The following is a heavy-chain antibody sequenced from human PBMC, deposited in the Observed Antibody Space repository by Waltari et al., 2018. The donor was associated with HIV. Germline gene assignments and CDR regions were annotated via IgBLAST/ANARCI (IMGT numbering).Heavy chain of an antibody. J-gene: IGHJ4*02. D-gene: IGHD3-3*01. Sequence: EVQLLESGGGLVQPGGSLRLSCAASGFTFSSYAMSWVRQAPGKGLEWVSAISGSGGSTYYADSVKGRFTISRDNSKNTLYLQMNSLRAEDTAVYYCAKDMTIFGVVITNEFDYWGQGTLVTVSS. CDR3: AKDMTIFGVVITNEFDY. CDR2: ISGSGGST. CDR1: GFTFSSYA. V-gene: IGHV3-23*01.